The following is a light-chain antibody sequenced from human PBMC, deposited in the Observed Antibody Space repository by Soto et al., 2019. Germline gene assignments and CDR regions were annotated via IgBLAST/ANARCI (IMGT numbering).Light chain of an antibody. V-gene: IGKV1-5*01. CDR2: DVS. J-gene: IGKJ1*01. Sequence: DIQMTQSPSTLSASVGDRVTITCRASQSINNWLAWYQEKPGRAPKLLIYDVSNLESGVPSRFSGGGSGTEFTLTISRLQPDDFATYYCQQHNSYPLTFGQGTKV. CDR3: QQHNSYPLT. CDR1: QSINNW.